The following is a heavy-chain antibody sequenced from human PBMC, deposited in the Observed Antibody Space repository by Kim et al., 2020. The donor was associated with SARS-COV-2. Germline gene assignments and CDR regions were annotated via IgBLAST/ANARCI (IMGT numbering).Heavy chain of an antibody. D-gene: IGHD3-22*01. J-gene: IGHJ4*02. V-gene: IGHV3-73*01. Sequence: AYAASVKGRFTISRDDSKNTAYLQMNSLKTEDTAVYYCTSYYYDSSVSDYWGQGTLVTVSS. CDR3: TSYYYDSSVSDY.